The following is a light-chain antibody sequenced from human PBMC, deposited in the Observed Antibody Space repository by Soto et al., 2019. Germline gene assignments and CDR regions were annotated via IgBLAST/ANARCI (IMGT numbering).Light chain of an antibody. Sequence: QSALTQPASVSGSPGQSITISCTGTSSDVGNYVSWYQQYPGKAPKLMIYDVSNRPSGVSYRFSGSKSGNTASLTISGLQAEEGADYYCTSYTTSSTNVVFGGGTKLTAL. CDR2: DVS. J-gene: IGLJ2*01. V-gene: IGLV2-14*01. CDR1: SSDVGNY. CDR3: TSYTTSSTNVV.